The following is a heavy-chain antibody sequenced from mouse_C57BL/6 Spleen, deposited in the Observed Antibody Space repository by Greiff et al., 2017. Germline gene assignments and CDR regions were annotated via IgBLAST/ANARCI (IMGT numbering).Heavy chain of an antibody. CDR1: GYSITSGYY. CDR2: ISYDGSN. J-gene: IGHJ2*01. D-gene: IGHD1-1*01. CDR3: AREPYGSSYDDY. Sequence: ESGPGLVKPSQSLSLTCSVTGYSITSGYYWNWIRQFPGNKLEWMGYISYDGSNNYNPSLKNRISITRDTSKNQFFLKLNSVTTEDTATYYCAREPYGSSYDDYWGQGTTLTVSS. V-gene: IGHV3-6*01.